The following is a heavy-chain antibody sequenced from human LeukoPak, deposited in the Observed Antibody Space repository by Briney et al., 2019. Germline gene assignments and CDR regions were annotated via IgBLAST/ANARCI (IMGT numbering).Heavy chain of an antibody. D-gene: IGHD5-24*01. CDR3: ARDLGRDGYNYYS. CDR2: INPKSGGK. Sequence: ASVKVSCKASGYTFTCYYMHWVRQAPGQGREWMGRINPKSGGKKYAKKFQGRVTITRDTAISAAYTEVSSLRSDDTAVYYCARDLGRDGYNYYSWGQGTLVTVSS. V-gene: IGHV1-2*06. CDR1: GYTFTCYY. J-gene: IGHJ4*02.